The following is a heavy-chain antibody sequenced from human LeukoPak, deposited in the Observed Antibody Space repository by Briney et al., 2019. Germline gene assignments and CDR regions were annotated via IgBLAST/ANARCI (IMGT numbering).Heavy chain of an antibody. Sequence: GGSLRLSCAASGFTFSSSSMNWVRQAPGKGLEWVSSISISSSYIYYADSVKGRFTISRDNAKNSLYLQMNSLRAEDTAVYYCARAKPPRWTPFSDYWGQGTLVTVSS. CDR2: ISISSSYI. V-gene: IGHV3-21*01. CDR1: GFTFSSSS. J-gene: IGHJ4*02. D-gene: IGHD2/OR15-2a*01. CDR3: ARAKPPRWTPFSDY.